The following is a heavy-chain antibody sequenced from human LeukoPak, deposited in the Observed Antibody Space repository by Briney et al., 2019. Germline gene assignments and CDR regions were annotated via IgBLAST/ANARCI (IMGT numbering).Heavy chain of an antibody. Sequence: SETLSLTCTVSGGSISSYYLSSIRQPPGHVLEWIGYIYYSGSSNYNPSLKSRVTISVDTSKNQLSLKLSSVTAADTAVYYCARPMFRGARDAFDIWGQGTMVTVSS. J-gene: IGHJ3*02. CDR2: IYYSGSS. V-gene: IGHV4-59*01. D-gene: IGHD3-10*01. CDR3: ARPMFRGARDAFDI. CDR1: GGSISSYY.